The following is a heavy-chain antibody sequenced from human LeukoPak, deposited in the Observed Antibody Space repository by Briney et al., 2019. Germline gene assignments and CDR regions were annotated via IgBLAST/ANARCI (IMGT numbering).Heavy chain of an antibody. CDR2: IIPIFGTA. CDR3: ARDVDTAMAPFDY. D-gene: IGHD5-18*01. V-gene: IGHV1-69*13. CDR1: GGTFSSYA. Sequence: SVKVSCKASGGTFSSYAISWVRQAPGQGVEWMGGIIPIFGTANYAQKFQGRVTITADESTSTDNMELSSLRSEDTDGYYCARDVDTAMAPFDYWGKGTLVTVSS. J-gene: IGHJ4*02.